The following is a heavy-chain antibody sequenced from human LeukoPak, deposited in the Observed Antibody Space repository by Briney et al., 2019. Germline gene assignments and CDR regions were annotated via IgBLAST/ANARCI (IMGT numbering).Heavy chain of an antibody. CDR2: FDPEDGET. CDR1: GYTLTELS. V-gene: IGHV1-24*01. CDR3: ATVAVYGGEPYYYYYMDV. J-gene: IGHJ6*03. Sequence: ASVKVSCKVSGYTLTELSMHWVRQAPGKGLEWMGGFDPEDGETIYAQKFQGRVTMTEDTSTDTAHMELSSLRSEDTAVYYCATVAVYGGEPYYYYYMDVWGKGTTVTVSS. D-gene: IGHD4-23*01.